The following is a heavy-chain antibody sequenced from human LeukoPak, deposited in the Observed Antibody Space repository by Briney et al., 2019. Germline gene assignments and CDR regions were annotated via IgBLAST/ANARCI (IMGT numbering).Heavy chain of an antibody. V-gene: IGHV3-7*01. CDR1: GFTFDDYG. D-gene: IGHD3-10*01. CDR2: IKQDGSEK. Sequence: HPGGSLRLSCAASGFTFDDYGMSWVRQAPGKGLEWVANIKQDGSEKYYVDSVKGRFTISRDNAKNSLYLQMNSLRAEDTAVYYCASDVLLWFGESSGFDYWGQGTLVTVSS. J-gene: IGHJ4*02. CDR3: ASDVLLWFGESSGFDY.